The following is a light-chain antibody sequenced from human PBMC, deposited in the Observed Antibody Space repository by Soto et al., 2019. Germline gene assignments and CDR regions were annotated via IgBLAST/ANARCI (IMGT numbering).Light chain of an antibody. J-gene: IGKJ2*01. CDR1: QSVSSN. CDR2: GAS. CDR3: QQYSNWPPYT. Sequence: EIVMTQSPATLSVSPGERATLSCRASQSVSSNFAWYQQKPGQAPRLLVYGASTRATGSPARFSGSGSGTDFSLTISSLQSEDFAVYYCQQYSNWPPYTFGQGTKLEIK. V-gene: IGKV3-15*01.